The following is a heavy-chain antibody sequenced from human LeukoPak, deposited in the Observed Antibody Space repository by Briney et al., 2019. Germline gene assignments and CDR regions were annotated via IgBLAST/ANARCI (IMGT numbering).Heavy chain of an antibody. D-gene: IGHD5-18*01. CDR1: GFTFSSYG. V-gene: IGHV3-33*06. CDR2: IWYDGSNK. CDR3: AKDLGYSYGFDY. J-gene: IGHJ4*02. Sequence: PGGSLRLSCAASGFTFSSYGMHWVRQAPGKGLEWVAVIWYDGSNKYYADSVKGRFTISRDNSKNTLYLQMNSLRAEDTAVYYCAKDLGYSYGFDYRGQGTLVTVSS.